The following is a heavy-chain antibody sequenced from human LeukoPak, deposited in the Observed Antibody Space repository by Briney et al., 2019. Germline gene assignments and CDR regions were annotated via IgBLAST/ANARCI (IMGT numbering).Heavy chain of an antibody. CDR1: GFTVSSNY. V-gene: IGHV3-66*01. CDR3: AKSDSSSWQIDF. Sequence: SGGSLRLSCAASGFTVSSNYMSWVRQAPGKGLEWVSVIYSGGSTYYADSVKGRFTISRDNSKNTLYLQMNSLRPEDTAVYYCAKSDSSSWQIDFWGQGTLVTVSS. J-gene: IGHJ4*02. CDR2: IYSGGST. D-gene: IGHD6-13*01.